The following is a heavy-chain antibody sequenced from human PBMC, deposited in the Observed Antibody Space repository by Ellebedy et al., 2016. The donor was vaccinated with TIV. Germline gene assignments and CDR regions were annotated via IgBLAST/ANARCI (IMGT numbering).Heavy chain of an antibody. V-gene: IGHV3-23*01. J-gene: IGHJ4*02. CDR2: IIGNSGNT. CDR1: GFTFTSYD. D-gene: IGHD6-6*01. CDR3: ARRRMAGRPHYFDY. Sequence: PGGSLRLSCAASGFTFTSYDMSWVRQAPGQGLEWVSAIIGNSGNTVYADTVKGRFSISRDNSKNTLYLQMNRLRVEDTAVYYCARRRMAGRPHYFDYWGQGTLVTVSS.